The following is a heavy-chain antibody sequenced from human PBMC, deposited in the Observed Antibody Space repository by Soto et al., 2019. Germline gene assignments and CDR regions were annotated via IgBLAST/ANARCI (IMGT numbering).Heavy chain of an antibody. CDR1: GISLTTSGVG. CDR2: IYWDNDK. V-gene: IGHV2-5*02. CDR3: PRVHYWSFDI. D-gene: IGHD3-3*02. Sequence: QITLKESGPTLVRPTQTLTLTCTFSGISLTTSGVGVGWIRQPPEKTLEYLALIYWDNDKRYSSSLKSRLTNTNDTSKNQVVLTMTNMDPIDTATYYFPRVHYWSFDILGQGIMVTVSS. J-gene: IGHJ3*02.